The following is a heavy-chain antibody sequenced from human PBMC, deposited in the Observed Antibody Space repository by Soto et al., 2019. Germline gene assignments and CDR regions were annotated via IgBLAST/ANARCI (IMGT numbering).Heavy chain of an antibody. V-gene: IGHV3-48*02. D-gene: IGHD2-15*01. J-gene: IGHJ4*02. Sequence: GGSLRLSCAASGFTFSSYSMNWVRQAPGKGLEWVSYISSSSSTIYYADSVKGRFTISRDNAKNSLYLQMNSLRDEDTAVYYCARNKRSRVAATHFFDYWGQGTLVTVSS. CDR2: ISSSSSTI. CDR1: GFTFSSYS. CDR3: ARNKRSRVAATHFFDY.